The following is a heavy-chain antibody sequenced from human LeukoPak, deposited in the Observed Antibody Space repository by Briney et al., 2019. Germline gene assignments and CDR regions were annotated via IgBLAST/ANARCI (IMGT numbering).Heavy chain of an antibody. CDR2: ISSSSSYI. D-gene: IGHD1-1*01. V-gene: IGHV3-21*01. Sequence: GGSLRLSCAASGFTFSSYSMNWVRQAPGKGLEWVSSISSSSSYIYYADSVKGRFSISRDNAKNSLFLQMNSLRAGDTAVYYCAREKASTTGTTDYDYWGQGTLVTVSS. CDR3: AREKASTTGTTDYDY. CDR1: GFTFSSYS. J-gene: IGHJ4*02.